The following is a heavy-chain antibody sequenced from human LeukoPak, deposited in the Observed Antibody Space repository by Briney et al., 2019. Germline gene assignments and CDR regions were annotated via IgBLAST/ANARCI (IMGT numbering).Heavy chain of an antibody. J-gene: IGHJ4*02. Sequence: GESLKISCKGSGYTFTTYWIGWVRQMPGKGLEWMGIIYPGDSDTRYSPSFQGQVTISADKSISTAYLQWSSLKASDTAMYYCARHLIVGATRSYFDYWGQGTLVTVSS. D-gene: IGHD1-26*01. CDR1: GYTFTTYW. CDR3: ARHLIVGATRSYFDY. V-gene: IGHV5-51*01. CDR2: IYPGDSDT.